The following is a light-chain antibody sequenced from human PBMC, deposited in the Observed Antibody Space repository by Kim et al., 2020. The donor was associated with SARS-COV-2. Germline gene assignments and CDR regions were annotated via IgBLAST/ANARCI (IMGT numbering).Light chain of an antibody. CDR2: RNN. CDR1: SNNVGYEG. CDR3: SAWDSSLSAWV. J-gene: IGLJ3*02. V-gene: IGLV10-54*04. Sequence: QNATLTCTGNSNNVGYEGAAWRQQHQGHPPKLLTYRNNNRPSGISDRFSASRSGNTASLTISGLQPEDETDYYCSAWDSSLSAWVFGGGTQLTVL.